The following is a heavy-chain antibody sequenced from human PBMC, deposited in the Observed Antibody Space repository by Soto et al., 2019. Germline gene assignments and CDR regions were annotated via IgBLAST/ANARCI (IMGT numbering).Heavy chain of an antibody. CDR3: ARWAGYCSSTRCFISPWSNYYFYGMDV. Sequence: TLSLTCAVYGGSVSGYYWSWIRQPPGKGLEWIGEINHSGSANYNPSLKSRVTISVDTSKNQFSLKLSSVTAADTAVYYCARWAGYCSSTRCFISPWSNYYFYGMDVWGQGTTVTVSS. D-gene: IGHD2-2*03. V-gene: IGHV4-34*01. CDR1: GGSVSGYY. J-gene: IGHJ6*02. CDR2: INHSGSA.